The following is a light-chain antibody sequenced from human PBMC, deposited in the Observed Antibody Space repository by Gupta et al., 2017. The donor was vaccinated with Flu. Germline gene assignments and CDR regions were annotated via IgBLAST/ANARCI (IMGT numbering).Light chain of an antibody. V-gene: IGLV3-10*01. CDR1: ALPKKY. CDR2: EDN. Sequence: SYALTQPPSVSVSPGQPARITCSGDALPKKYAYWDQQKAAQARVLVIYEDNKRTARIPDRFSGSSSGTMATLTISGAQVEDEADYYCYSTDSSGKKVFGTGTKVTVL. J-gene: IGLJ1*01. CDR3: YSTDSSGKKV.